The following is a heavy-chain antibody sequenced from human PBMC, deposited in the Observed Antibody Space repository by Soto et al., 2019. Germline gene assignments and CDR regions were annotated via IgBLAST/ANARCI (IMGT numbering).Heavy chain of an antibody. V-gene: IGHV4-31*03. J-gene: IGHJ4*02. CDR3: ARDDSSGYYGIN. CDR1: GGSISSGNYY. CDR2: IYFGGST. D-gene: IGHD3-22*01. Sequence: QVPLQESGPGLVKASETLSLTCTVSGGSISSGNYYWSWIRQHPGKGLEWIGHIYFGGSTYYNPSLKSRVSISVDTSKNQLSLKLSSVTAADTAVYYCARDDSSGYYGINWGQGTLVTVSS.